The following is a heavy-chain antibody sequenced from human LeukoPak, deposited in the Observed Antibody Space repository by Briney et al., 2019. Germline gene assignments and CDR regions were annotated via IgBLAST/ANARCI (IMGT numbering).Heavy chain of an antibody. J-gene: IGHJ4*02. V-gene: IGHV4-59*01. CDR3: AGGYSSSWYYFDY. D-gene: IGHD6-13*01. CDR2: IYYSGST. CDR1: GGSLSSYY. Sequence: SETLSLTCTVSGGSLSSYYWSWIRQPPGKGLEWIGYIYYSGSTNYNPSLKSRVTISVDTSKNQFSLKLSSVTAADTAVYYCAGGYSSSWYYFDYWGQGTLVTVSS.